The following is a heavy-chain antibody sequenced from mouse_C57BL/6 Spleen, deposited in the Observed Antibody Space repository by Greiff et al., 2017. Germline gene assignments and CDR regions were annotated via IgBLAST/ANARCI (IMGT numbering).Heavy chain of an antibody. V-gene: IGHV1-54*01. CDR2: INPGSGGT. Sequence: VQVVESGAELVRPGTSVKVSCKASGYAFTNYLIEWVKQRPGQGLEWSGVINPGSGGTNYNGKFKGKATLTADKSSSTAYMQLSSLTSEDSAVYFCARSRGYDYDEDFDYWGQGTTLTVSS. D-gene: IGHD2-4*01. CDR3: ARSRGYDYDEDFDY. J-gene: IGHJ2*01. CDR1: GYAFTNYL.